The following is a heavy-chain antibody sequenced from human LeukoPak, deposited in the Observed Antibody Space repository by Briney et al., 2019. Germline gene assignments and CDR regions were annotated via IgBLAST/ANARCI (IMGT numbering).Heavy chain of an antibody. CDR1: GFTFSSYW. Sequence: PGGSLRLSCAASGFTFSSYWMSWVRQAPGKGLEWVANIKQDGSEKYYVDSVKGRFTISRDNAKNSLYLQMNSLRAEDTAVYYCAREGGSYKDAFDIWGQGTMVTVSS. D-gene: IGHD1-26*01. J-gene: IGHJ3*02. V-gene: IGHV3-7*01. CDR3: AREGGSYKDAFDI. CDR2: IKQDGSEK.